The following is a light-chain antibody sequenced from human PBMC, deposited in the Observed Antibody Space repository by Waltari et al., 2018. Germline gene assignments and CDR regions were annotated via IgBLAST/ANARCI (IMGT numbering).Light chain of an antibody. CDR1: QDVSNY. CDR2: DAA. Sequence: DMQMTQSPASLSASVGDRVTITCQPSQDVSNYINWYQQKPGKAPQFLIYDAATLKTGVPSRFSGRQSGTYFTLTISGLQPEDVGTYYCQHSGAFGQGTTVEI. J-gene: IGKJ1*01. V-gene: IGKV1-33*01. CDR3: QHSGA.